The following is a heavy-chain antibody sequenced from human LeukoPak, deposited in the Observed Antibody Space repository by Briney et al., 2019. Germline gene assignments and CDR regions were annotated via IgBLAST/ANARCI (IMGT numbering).Heavy chain of an antibody. CDR1: GFTFSSYN. Sequence: PGGSLRLSCAASGFTFSSYNMNWVRQAPGKGLEWVSFISSTSNTIYYADSVKGRFTISRDNANNSLYLQMNSLRAEDTAAYYCAREEGFDYWGQGTLVTVSS. V-gene: IGHV3-48*01. J-gene: IGHJ4*02. CDR2: ISSTSNTI. CDR3: AREEGFDY.